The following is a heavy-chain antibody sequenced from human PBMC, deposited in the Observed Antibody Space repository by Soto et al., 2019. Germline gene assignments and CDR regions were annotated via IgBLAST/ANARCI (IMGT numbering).Heavy chain of an antibody. J-gene: IGHJ4*02. Sequence: QVQLQESGPGLVKPSQTLSLTCTVSGGSITSGDYDWSWIRQPPGKGLEWVGYNYYGGSTYYNPSLDNRITISLDTAKNQFSLELTSVTAADTAVYYCASGSTVINTLDFWGQGTLVTVSS. CDR1: GGSITSGDYD. CDR3: ASGSTVINTLDF. D-gene: IGHD4-17*01. V-gene: IGHV4-30-4*01. CDR2: NYYGGST.